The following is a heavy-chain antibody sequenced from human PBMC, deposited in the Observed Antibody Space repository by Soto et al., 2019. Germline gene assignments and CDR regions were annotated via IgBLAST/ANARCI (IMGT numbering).Heavy chain of an antibody. V-gene: IGHV6-1*01. J-gene: IGHJ5*02. Sequence: SQTLSRTCAISGDSVSSNSAAWNWIRQSPSRGLEWLGRTYYRSKWYNDYAVSVKSRITINPDTSKNQFSLQLNSVTPEDTAWYYGARDLMVYAIGNWFDPWGQGFLVTVSA. CDR1: GDSVSSNSAA. CDR2: TYYRSKWYN. D-gene: IGHD2-8*01. CDR3: ARDLMVYAIGNWFDP.